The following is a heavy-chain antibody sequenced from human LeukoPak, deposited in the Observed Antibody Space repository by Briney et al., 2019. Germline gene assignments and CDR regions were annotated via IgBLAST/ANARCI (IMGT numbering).Heavy chain of an antibody. Sequence: ASVKVSCKASGYTFTSYGISWVRQAPGQGLEWMGWISAYNGNTNYAQKLQGRVTMTTDTSTSTAYMELRSLRSDDTAVYYCARDFRKSGYSYGKGYWGQGTLVTVSS. CDR1: GYTFTSYG. V-gene: IGHV1-18*01. D-gene: IGHD5-18*01. J-gene: IGHJ4*02. CDR3: ARDFRKSGYSYGKGY. CDR2: ISAYNGNT.